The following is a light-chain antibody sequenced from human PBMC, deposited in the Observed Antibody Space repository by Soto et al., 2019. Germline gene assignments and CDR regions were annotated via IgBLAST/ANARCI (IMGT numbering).Light chain of an antibody. CDR2: DVS. Sequence: DIQMTQSPSTLSASLGDRVTITCRASQSIGKYLGWYQHKPGKAPNLLIFDVSHLESRVPSRFSGSGSGTDFTLTISSLQADDFAPYYCQQYNSVSSWTFGQGTKV. CDR3: QQYNSVSSWT. CDR1: QSIGKY. V-gene: IGKV1-5*01. J-gene: IGKJ1*01.